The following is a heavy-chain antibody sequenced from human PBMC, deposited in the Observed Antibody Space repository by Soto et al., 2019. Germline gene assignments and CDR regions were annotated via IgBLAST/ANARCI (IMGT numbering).Heavy chain of an antibody. Sequence: GGSLRLSCAASGFTFSSYAMSWVRQAPGKGLEWVSGINGGGDSTYFADSVRGRFTISRDNSKNTLFLQMTSPRAEDTAVYYCARGWTFDLWGQGTLVTVSS. V-gene: IGHV3-23*01. CDR3: ARGWTFDL. D-gene: IGHD1-1*01. J-gene: IGHJ4*02. CDR2: INGGGDST. CDR1: GFTFSSYA.